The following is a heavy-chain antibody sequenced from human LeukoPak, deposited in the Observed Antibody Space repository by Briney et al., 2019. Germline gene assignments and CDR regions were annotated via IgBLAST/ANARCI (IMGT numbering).Heavy chain of an antibody. D-gene: IGHD3/OR15-3a*01. V-gene: IGHV4-30-4*08. Sequence: PSETLSLTCTVSGGSISSSSYYWGWIRQPPGKGLEWIGYISYSGTTFYNPSLKSRVSISLDLSKNQFSLRLNSVTAADAAVYYCARDRMLFGSDPWGQGTLVAVSS. CDR3: ARDRMLFGSDP. CDR1: GGSISSSSYY. CDR2: ISYSGTT. J-gene: IGHJ5*02.